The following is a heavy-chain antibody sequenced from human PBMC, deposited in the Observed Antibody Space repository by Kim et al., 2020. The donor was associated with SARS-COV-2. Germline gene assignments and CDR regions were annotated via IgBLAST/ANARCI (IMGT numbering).Heavy chain of an antibody. J-gene: IGHJ4*02. CDR3: VQGRQWLIMN. D-gene: IGHD6-19*01. V-gene: IGHV3-43*02. CDR1: GFNFDAYA. CDR2: ISSDGGDT. Sequence: GGSLRLSCATSGFNFDAYAIHWVRQVPGKGLEWVSLISSDGGDTYYVDSVKGRFTISRDSSKKSVFLQMNSLRSDDTALYYCVQGRQWLIMNWGQGTQVTVSS.